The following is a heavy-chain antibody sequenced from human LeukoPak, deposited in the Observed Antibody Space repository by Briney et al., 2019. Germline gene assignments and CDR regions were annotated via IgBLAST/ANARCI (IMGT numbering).Heavy chain of an antibody. D-gene: IGHD2/OR15-2a*01. Sequence: GGSLRLSCAASGFTVTSTYITWVRQAPGKGLEWVSIIHISGSTYYADSVRGRFTISRDKSKNTVYLQMNSLRADDTAVYYCARAVEYLPLDYWGQGTLVAVSS. CDR1: GFTVTSTY. CDR3: ARAVEYLPLDY. CDR2: IHISGST. J-gene: IGHJ4*02. V-gene: IGHV3-66*01.